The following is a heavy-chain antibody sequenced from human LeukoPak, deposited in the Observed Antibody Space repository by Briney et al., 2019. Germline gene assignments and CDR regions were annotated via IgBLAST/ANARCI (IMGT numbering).Heavy chain of an antibody. Sequence: SGGSLRVSCAASGFTFRSYWMHWVRQAPGKGLVWVARIKSDGSSTGYADSVKGRFTNSRDNAKNTLYLQMNSLRDEDTAVYYCARGDAHGFDFWGQGTMVTVSS. V-gene: IGHV3-74*01. D-gene: IGHD2-2*01. CDR2: IKSDGSST. CDR3: ARGDAHGFDF. CDR1: GFTFRSYW. J-gene: IGHJ3*01.